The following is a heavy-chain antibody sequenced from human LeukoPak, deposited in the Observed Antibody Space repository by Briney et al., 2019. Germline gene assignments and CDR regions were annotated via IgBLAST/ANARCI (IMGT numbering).Heavy chain of an antibody. D-gene: IGHD2-8*01. CDR3: AREGGLVYCTNGVCYTSYYYYGMDV. J-gene: IGHJ6*02. CDR1: GFTFSSYS. CDR2: ISSSSSTI. Sequence: PGGSLRLSCAASGFTFSSYSMNWVRQAPGKGLEWVSYISSSSSTIYYADSVKGRSTISRDNAKNSLYLQMNSLRDEDTAVYYCAREGGLVYCTNGVCYTSYYYYGMDVWGQGTTVTVSS. V-gene: IGHV3-48*02.